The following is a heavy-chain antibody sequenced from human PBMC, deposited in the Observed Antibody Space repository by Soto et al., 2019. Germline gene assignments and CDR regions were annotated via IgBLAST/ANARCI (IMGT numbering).Heavy chain of an antibody. CDR3: AGGGSVVLVPEDVHVDQYGMDD. Sequence: QVQLVQSGAEVKQPGASVKISCTSSGYMFTNYFIHWVRLAPGQGLQWIGIFNPNFGSTGTAKKFQDRVTLRTDTAPSKVAVEVRNLRLQDTGVYFWAGGGSVVLVPEDVHVDQYGMDDWGQGTTVTVS. CDR1: GYMFTNYF. J-gene: IGHJ6*02. V-gene: IGHV1-46*01. CDR2: FNPNFGST. D-gene: IGHD2-15*01.